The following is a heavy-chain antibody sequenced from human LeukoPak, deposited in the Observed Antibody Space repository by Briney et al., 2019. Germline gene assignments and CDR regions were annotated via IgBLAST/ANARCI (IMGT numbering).Heavy chain of an antibody. D-gene: IGHD1-1*01. CDR3: AREGTTGWAF. V-gene: IGHV4-59*01. J-gene: IGHJ4*02. Sequence: SETLSLTCTVSGGSISSYYWSWIRQPPGKGLEWIGYIYSSGSTKYNPSLKSRVTMSVDTSKNQFSLKLSSVTAADTAVYFCAREGTTGWAFWGQGTLVTVSS. CDR1: GGSISSYY. CDR2: IYSSGST.